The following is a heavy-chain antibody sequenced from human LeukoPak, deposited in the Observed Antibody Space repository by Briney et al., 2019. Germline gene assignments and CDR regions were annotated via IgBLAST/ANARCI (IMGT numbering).Heavy chain of an antibody. Sequence: ASVKVSCKASGYTFARYYIHWVRQAPGQGLEWMGIINPSGGSTRYAQKFQGRVTMTRDTSTSTVYMELSSLRSDDAAVYYCARGGYYDSSGSFDPWGQGTLVTVSS. J-gene: IGHJ5*02. V-gene: IGHV1-46*01. CDR3: ARGGYYDSSGSFDP. D-gene: IGHD3-22*01. CDR2: INPSGGST. CDR1: GYTFARYY.